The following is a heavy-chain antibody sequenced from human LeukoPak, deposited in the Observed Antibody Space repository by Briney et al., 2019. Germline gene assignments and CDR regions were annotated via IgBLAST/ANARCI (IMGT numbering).Heavy chain of an antibody. CDR1: GFTASNNY. J-gene: IGHJ4*02. CDR3: ARDEVVPAAIPLYYFDY. V-gene: IGHV3-53*05. D-gene: IGHD2-2*01. CDR2: IYRDGST. Sequence: GGSLRHSCAASGFTASNNYMGWVRQAPGKGLEWVSVIYRDGSTYYADSVKGRFTISRDNSKNTLSLQMNSLRAEDTAVYYCARDEVVPAAIPLYYFDYWGQGTLVTVSS.